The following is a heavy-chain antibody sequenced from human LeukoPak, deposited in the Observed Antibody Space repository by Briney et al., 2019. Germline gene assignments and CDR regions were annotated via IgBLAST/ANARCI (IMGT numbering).Heavy chain of an antibody. Sequence: GGSLRLSCAASGLTFSDYSMTWVRQAPGKGLFWVSGISAGGGSTYYADSVKGRFTISRDNSRNTLYLQMNSLRAEDTAVYYCAKDLHYYVAMDVWGQGTAVTVSS. CDR3: AKDLHYYVAMDV. CDR1: GLTFSDYS. J-gene: IGHJ6*02. D-gene: IGHD3-10*02. V-gene: IGHV3-23*01. CDR2: ISAGGGST.